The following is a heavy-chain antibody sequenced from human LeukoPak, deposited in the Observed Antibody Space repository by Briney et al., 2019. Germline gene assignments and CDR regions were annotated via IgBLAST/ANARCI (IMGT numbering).Heavy chain of an antibody. V-gene: IGHV4-59*12. CDR3: ARVLRGSMVRGVYIRNAYDY. CDR2: IYYSGST. Sequence: PSETLSLTCTVSGGSISSYYWSWIRQPPGKGLEWIGYIYYSGSTSYNPSLKSRVTISVDTSKNQFSLKLSSVTAADTAVYYCARVLRGSMVRGVYIRNAYDYWGQGTLVTVSS. CDR1: GGSISSYY. D-gene: IGHD3-10*01. J-gene: IGHJ4*02.